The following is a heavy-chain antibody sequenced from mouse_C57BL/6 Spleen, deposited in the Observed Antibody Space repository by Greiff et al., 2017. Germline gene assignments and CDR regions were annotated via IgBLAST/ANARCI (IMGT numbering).Heavy chain of an antibody. CDR1: GYTFTSYW. V-gene: IGHV1-61*01. D-gene: IGHD1-1*01. CDR2: IYPSDSET. J-gene: IGHJ2*01. CDR3: GRERITTLVAPFDY. Sequence: QVQLQQPGAELVRPGSSVKLSCKASGYTFTSYWMDWVKQRPGQGLEWIGNIYPSDSETHYNQKFKGKATLTVDKSSSTAYMQLSSLTAEDSAVYYCGRERITTLVAPFDYWGQGTTLTVSA.